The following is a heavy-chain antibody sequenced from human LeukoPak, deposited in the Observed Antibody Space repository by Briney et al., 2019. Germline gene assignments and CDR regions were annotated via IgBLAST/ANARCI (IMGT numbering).Heavy chain of an antibody. Sequence: ASVQVSCKASGYTFTSHYMHWVRQAPGQRLEWMGIINPSGGSTSYAQKFQGRVTMTRDTSTSTVYMELSSLRSEDTAVYYCARVGGAHYYMDVWGKGTTVTVSS. V-gene: IGHV1-46*01. CDR2: INPSGGST. CDR3: ARVGGAHYYMDV. CDR1: GYTFTSHY. D-gene: IGHD3-16*01. J-gene: IGHJ6*03.